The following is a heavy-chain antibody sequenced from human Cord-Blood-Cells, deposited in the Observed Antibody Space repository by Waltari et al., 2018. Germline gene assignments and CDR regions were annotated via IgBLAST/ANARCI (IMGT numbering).Heavy chain of an antibody. J-gene: IGHJ3*02. Sequence: QVQLQQWGAGLLKPSETLSLTCAVHGGSFSGYYWSWIRPPTGKGLEWIEEINHSVSTNYVPSLKSRVTISVDTSKNQVSLKLSSVTAADTAVYYCARDWGSRAFDIWGQGTMVTVSS. CDR2: INHSVST. CDR3: ARDWGSRAFDI. CDR1: GGSFSGYY. V-gene: IGHV4-34*01. D-gene: IGHD7-27*01.